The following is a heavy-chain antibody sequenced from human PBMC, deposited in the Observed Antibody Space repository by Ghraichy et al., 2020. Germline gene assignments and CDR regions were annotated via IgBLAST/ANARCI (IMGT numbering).Heavy chain of an antibody. J-gene: IGHJ2*01. Sequence: ESLNISCAASGFSFSTYWMTWVRQSPERGMEWVANIKQDGSEKYYVDSVEGRFSISRDNAKNSLYLQMNSLRPDDTAVYYCARDPVGDYVTYFDLWGRGTLVTVSS. CDR2: IKQDGSEK. D-gene: IGHD4-17*01. CDR3: ARDPVGDYVTYFDL. CDR1: GFSFSTYW. V-gene: IGHV3-7*04.